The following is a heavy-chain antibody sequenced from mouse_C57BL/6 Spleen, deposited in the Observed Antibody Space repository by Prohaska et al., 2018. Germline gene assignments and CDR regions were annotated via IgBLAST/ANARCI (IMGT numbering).Heavy chain of an antibody. D-gene: IGHD1-1*01. J-gene: IGHJ1*01. Sequence: QLQLQQPGAELVMPGASVKMSCKASGYTFTSYWITWVKQRPGQGLEWIGDIYPGSGSTNYNEKFKSKAILSVVSSISTAYLQFSSLTSDDSDVNSFPRSGYYEGSVDV. CDR2: IYPGSGST. CDR1: GYTFTSYW. CDR3: PRSGYYEGSVDV. V-gene: IGHV1-55*01.